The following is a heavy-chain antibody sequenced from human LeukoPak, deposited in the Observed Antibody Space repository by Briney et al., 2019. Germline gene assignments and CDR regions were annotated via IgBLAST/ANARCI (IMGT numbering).Heavy chain of an antibody. CDR3: ARGRQYVPGFDP. D-gene: IGHD3-10*02. CDR2: INHSGST. J-gene: IGHJ5*02. CDR1: GGSFSGYY. V-gene: IGHV4-34*01. Sequence: SETLSLTCAVYGGSFSGYYWSWIRQPPGKGLEWIGEINHSGSTNYNPSLKSRVTISVDTSKNQFSLKLSSVTAADTAVYYCARGRQYVPGFDPWGQGTLVTVSS.